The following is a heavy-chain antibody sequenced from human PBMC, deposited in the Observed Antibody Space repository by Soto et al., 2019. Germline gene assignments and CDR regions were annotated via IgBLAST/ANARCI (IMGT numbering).Heavy chain of an antibody. J-gene: IGHJ4*02. CDR3: ARAPSGIYSGSYLVFDS. V-gene: IGHV1-69*01. Sequence: QVQLVQSGAEVKKPGSSVKVSCKASRGTFSSYAISWVPQAPGQGLEWMGGLIPIFGTANYAQKSQGRVTITAEGSTSTAYMELSCLGSEDTAVYYCARAPSGIYSGSYLVFDSCGQGTLVTVSS. CDR2: LIPIFGTA. D-gene: IGHD1-26*01. CDR1: RGTFSSYA.